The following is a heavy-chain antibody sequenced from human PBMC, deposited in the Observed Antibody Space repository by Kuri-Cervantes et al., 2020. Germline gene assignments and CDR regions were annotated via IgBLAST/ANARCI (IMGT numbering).Heavy chain of an antibody. CDR3: ARDGSGWSPDF. D-gene: IGHD6-19*01. Sequence: GESLKISCTASGFNFRRFGMHWVRQAPGRGLEWLGRLTDDGSDEFYADSVKGRFTSSRDNSRNILYLQMNSLRVDDTGVYFCARDGSGWSPDFWGQGTLVTDSS. CDR2: LTDDGSDE. CDR1: GFNFRRFG. V-gene: IGHV3-30*12. J-gene: IGHJ4*02.